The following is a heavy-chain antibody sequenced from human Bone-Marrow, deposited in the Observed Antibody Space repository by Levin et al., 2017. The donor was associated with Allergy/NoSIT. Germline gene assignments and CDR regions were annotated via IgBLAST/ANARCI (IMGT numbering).Heavy chain of an antibody. CDR1: GGSISSSSYY. CDR3: AHGRYYYGSGDFDY. Sequence: SQTLSLTCTVSGGSISSSSYYWGWIRQPPGKGLEWIGSIYYSGSTYYNPSLKSRVTISVDTSKNQFSLKLSSVTAADTAVYYCAHGRYYYGSGDFDYWGQGTLVTVSS. J-gene: IGHJ4*02. V-gene: IGHV4-39*01. D-gene: IGHD3-10*01. CDR2: IYYSGST.